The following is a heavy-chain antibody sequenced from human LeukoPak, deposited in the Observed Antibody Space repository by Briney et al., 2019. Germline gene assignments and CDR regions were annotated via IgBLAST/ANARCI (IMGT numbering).Heavy chain of an antibody. Sequence: SGTLSLTCAVSGGSISMHYWSWIRQPPGKGLEWIGYIDHTGSTNYNPSLNSRVTISRDTSKNHFSLELSSVTAADTAVYFCARGRVSSSSWSSTYYYYFYMDVWGKGTTVTVSS. CDR3: ARGRVSSSSWSSTYYYYFYMDV. CDR2: IDHTGST. J-gene: IGHJ6*03. D-gene: IGHD6-13*01. V-gene: IGHV4-59*11. CDR1: GGSISMHY.